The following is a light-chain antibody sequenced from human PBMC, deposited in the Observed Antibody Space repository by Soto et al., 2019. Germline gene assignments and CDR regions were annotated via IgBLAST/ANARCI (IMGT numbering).Light chain of an antibody. V-gene: IGKV3-11*01. J-gene: IGKJ4*01. CDR1: QSISSQ. CDR3: HQRSNWPLT. Sequence: EIVLTQSPATLSLSPGERATLSCRASQSISSQVGWYQQQPGQAPRLLIYDASNGATGIPARFSGSGSGTDFTLTISNLEPEDFAVYYCHQRSNWPLTFGGGTKVEIK. CDR2: DAS.